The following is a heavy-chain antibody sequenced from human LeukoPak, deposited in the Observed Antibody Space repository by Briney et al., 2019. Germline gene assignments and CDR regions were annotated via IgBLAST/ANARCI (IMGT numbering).Heavy chain of an antibody. J-gene: IGHJ4*02. D-gene: IGHD5-24*01. V-gene: IGHV3-23*01. Sequence: GGSLRLSCAASGFTFSSSAMSWVRQAPGKGLEWVPSISGSGSGGSTYYADSVKGRFTISRDNSKNTLYLQMNSLRVEDTAVYYCAKSGYNRFDYWGQGTLVTVSS. CDR2: ISGSGSGGST. CDR1: GFTFSSSA. CDR3: AKSGYNRFDY.